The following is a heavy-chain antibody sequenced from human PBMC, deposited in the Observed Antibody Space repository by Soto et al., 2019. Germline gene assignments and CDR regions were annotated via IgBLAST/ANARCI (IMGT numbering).Heavy chain of an antibody. J-gene: IGHJ5*02. D-gene: IGHD4-17*01. CDR3: ARAYGDYSAGWFDP. Sequence: QLQLQESGSGLVKPSQTLSLTCAVSGGSISSGGYSWSWIRQPPGKGLEWIGYVYHSGSTFYNPSLKSRVTISVDRSKNQFSLKLSSVTAADTAGYYCARAYGDYSAGWFDPWGQGTLVTVSS. CDR2: VYHSGST. CDR1: GGSISSGGYS. V-gene: IGHV4-30-2*01.